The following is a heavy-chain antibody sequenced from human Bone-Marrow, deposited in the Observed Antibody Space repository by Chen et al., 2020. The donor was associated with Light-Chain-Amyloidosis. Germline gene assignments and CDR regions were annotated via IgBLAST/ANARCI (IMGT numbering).Heavy chain of an antibody. CDR2: ISGSGGSR. Sequence: WVRQAPGKGLEWVSGISGSGGSRYYADSVKGRLTISRDNSKNTLYLQMNSLRAEDTAVYYCAKDISYDDILPGYPADAFDIWGQGTMVTVSS. J-gene: IGHJ3*02. CDR3: AKDISYDDILPGYPADAFDI. V-gene: IGHV3-23*01. D-gene: IGHD3-9*01.